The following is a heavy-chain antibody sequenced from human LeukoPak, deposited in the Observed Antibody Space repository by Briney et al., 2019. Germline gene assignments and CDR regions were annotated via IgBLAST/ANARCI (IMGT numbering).Heavy chain of an antibody. D-gene: IGHD2/OR15-2a*01. CDR1: SGSISSSSYY. J-gene: IGHJ4*02. V-gene: IGHV4-39*01. Sequence: SETLSLTCTVSSGSISSSSYYWGWIRQPPGKGLEWIGSIHYSGSTYDNPSLKSRVTISVDTSQNQFSLKMRSVTAADTAVYYCARPTSKLGSFDYWSQGTLVTVSS. CDR2: IHYSGST. CDR3: ARPTSKLGSFDY.